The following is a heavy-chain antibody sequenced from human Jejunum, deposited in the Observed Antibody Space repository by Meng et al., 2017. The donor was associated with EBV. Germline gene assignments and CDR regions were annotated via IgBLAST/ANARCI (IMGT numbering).Heavy chain of an antibody. CDR3: ARDGGPSGSYAYWFDP. CDR1: GDSISNTANW. CDR2: IFHIGTT. V-gene: IGHV4-4*02. D-gene: IGHD1-26*01. Sequence: QVQLQESGPGLVKPSGTLSLTCAVAGDSISNTANWWSWVRQSPGKGPEWIGEIFHIGTTNYNPTLKSRVTMSVDKSKNHFSLKLTSVTAADTAVYYCARDGGPSGSYAYWFDPWGQGTLVTVSS. J-gene: IGHJ5*02.